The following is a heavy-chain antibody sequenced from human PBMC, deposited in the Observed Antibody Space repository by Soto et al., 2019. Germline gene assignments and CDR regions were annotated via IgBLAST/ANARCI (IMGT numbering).Heavy chain of an antibody. CDR1: GGTFSSYA. V-gene: IGHV1-69*13. Sequence: ASVKVSCKASGGTFSSYAISWVRQAPGQGLEWMGGIIPIFGTANYAQKFQGRVTITADESTSTAYMELSSLRSEDTAVYYCARIYCSGGSCYSDEFYYYYGMDVWGQGTTVTVSS. D-gene: IGHD2-15*01. CDR2: IIPIFGTA. J-gene: IGHJ6*02. CDR3: ARIYCSGGSCYSDEFYYYYGMDV.